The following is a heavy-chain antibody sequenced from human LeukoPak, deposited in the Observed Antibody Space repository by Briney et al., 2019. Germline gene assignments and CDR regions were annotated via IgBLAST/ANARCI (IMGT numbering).Heavy chain of an antibody. Sequence: SVKVSCKASGGTFSSYAISWVRQAPGQGLEWMGGIIPIFGTANYAQKFQGRVTITADESTSTAYMELSSLRSEDTAVYYCARNNPIYCSSTSCPEDAFDIWGQGTMVTVSS. CDR1: GGTFSSYA. V-gene: IGHV1-69*13. J-gene: IGHJ3*02. CDR2: IIPIFGTA. D-gene: IGHD2-2*01. CDR3: ARNNPIYCSSTSCPEDAFDI.